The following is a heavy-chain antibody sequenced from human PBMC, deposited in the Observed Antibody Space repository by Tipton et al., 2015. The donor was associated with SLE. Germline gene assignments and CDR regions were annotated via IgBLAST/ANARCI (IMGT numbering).Heavy chain of an antibody. V-gene: IGHV4-59*01. Sequence: TLSLTCTVSNGSISNYYWSWIRQAPGKALEWIGYISYSGTTNYSPSLKSRVTLSVDTSKNQFSLKLSSVTAADTAVYHCARDRTTDTEFWYFDFWGRGSLVTVSS. CDR3: ARDRTTDTEFWYFDF. CDR1: NGSISNYY. J-gene: IGHJ2*01. CDR2: ISYSGTT. D-gene: IGHD4-17*01.